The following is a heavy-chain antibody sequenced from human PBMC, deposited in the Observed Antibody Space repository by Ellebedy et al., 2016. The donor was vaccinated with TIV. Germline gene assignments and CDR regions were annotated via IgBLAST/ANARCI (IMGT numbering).Heavy chain of an antibody. Sequence: PGGSLRLSCAASTSTFSSYGVNWVRQAPGKGLEWVADIIRSGEKTYPAAAVKGRLAVSRDNSRNTVYLQINSLRVEDTAVYYCSIMRDREDYWGQGTLVTVSS. D-gene: IGHD3-16*01. V-gene: IGHV3-23*01. CDR1: TSTFSSYG. J-gene: IGHJ4*02. CDR3: SIMRDREDY. CDR2: IIRSGEKT.